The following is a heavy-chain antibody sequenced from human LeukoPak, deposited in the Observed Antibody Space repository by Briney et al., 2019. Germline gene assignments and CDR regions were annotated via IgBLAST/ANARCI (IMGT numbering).Heavy chain of an antibody. CDR2: INPNSGGT. Sequence: ASVKVSCKASGYTFTGYYMHWVRQAPGQGLEWMGWINPNSGGTSYAQKFQGRVTMTRDTSISTAYMELSRLRSDDTAVYYCARADVVPAAIFHYWGQGTLVTVSS. CDR1: GYTFTGYY. J-gene: IGHJ4*02. CDR3: ARADVVPAAIFHY. D-gene: IGHD2-2*02. V-gene: IGHV1-2*02.